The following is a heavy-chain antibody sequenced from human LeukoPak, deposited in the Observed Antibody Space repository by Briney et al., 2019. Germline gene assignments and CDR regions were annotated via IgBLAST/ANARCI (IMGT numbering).Heavy chain of an antibody. V-gene: IGHV3-21*01. CDR2: ISVSSSYI. D-gene: IGHD3-9*01. Sequence: GGSLRLSWPPSGFPFSSYSMNWARQPPGKGLGWLSSISVSSSYIYYAHSVKGRLTISRDNAKNSLYMQMNSPRAQDTAVYFCARDYDILVDAFDIWGRGTMVTVSS. J-gene: IGHJ3*02. CDR3: ARDYDILVDAFDI. CDR1: GFPFSSYS.